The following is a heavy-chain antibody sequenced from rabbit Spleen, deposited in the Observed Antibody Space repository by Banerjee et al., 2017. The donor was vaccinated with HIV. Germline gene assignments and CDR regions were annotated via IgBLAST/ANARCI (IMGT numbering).Heavy chain of an antibody. CDR3: ARDAGTSFSTYGMDL. CDR1: GFSFSTSYH. CDR2: AYAGSSDST. Sequence: QSLEESGGGLVQPEGSLTLTCTASGFSFSTSYHMCWVRQAPGKGLEWVACAYAGSSDSTYSATWAKGRFTISKTSSTTVTLQMTSLTVADTATYFCARDAGTSFSTYGMDLWGPGTLVTVS. J-gene: IGHJ6*01. V-gene: IGHV1S40*01. D-gene: IGHD8-1*01.